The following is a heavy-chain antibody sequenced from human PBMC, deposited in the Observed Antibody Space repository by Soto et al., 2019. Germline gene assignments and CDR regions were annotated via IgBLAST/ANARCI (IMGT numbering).Heavy chain of an antibody. Sequence: PSETRSLTCTVSGGSISSSSYYWGWIRQPPGKGLEWIGSIYYSGSTYYNPSLKSRVTISVDTSKNQFSLKLSSVTAADTAVYYCARVEKGIASRPDAYYFDYWGQGTLVTVSS. J-gene: IGHJ4*02. V-gene: IGHV4-39*01. CDR2: IYYSGST. CDR1: GGSISSSSYY. CDR3: ARVEKGIASRPDAYYFDY. D-gene: IGHD6-6*01.